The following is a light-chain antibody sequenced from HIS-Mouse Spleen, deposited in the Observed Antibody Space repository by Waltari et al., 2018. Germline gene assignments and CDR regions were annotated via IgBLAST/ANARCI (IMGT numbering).Light chain of an antibody. CDR1: QGISSY. CDR3: QQLNSYPPT. J-gene: IGKJ1*01. Sequence: DFQLNQSPSFLSPSVGDRVTITCRASQGISSYLAWYQQKPGKTPKLLIYAASTLQSGVPSRFSGSGSGTDFTLTISSLQPEDFATYYCQQLNSYPPTFGQGTKVEIK. CDR2: AAS. V-gene: IGKV1-9*01.